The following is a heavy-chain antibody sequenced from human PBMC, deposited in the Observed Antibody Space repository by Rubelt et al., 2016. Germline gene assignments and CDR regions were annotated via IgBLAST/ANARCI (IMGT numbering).Heavy chain of an antibody. CDR3: ARGSSLDDAFDI. J-gene: IGHJ3*02. V-gene: IGHV4-39*07. CDR1: GGSISSSSYY. CDR2: IYYSGCT. D-gene: IGHD6-13*01. Sequence: QVQLQESGPGLVKPSETLSLTCTVSGGSISSSSYYWGWIRQPPGKGLEWIGSIYYSGCTYYNPSLKSRVTISVDTSKNQFSLKLSSVTAADTAVYYCARGSSLDDAFDIWGQGTMVTVSS.